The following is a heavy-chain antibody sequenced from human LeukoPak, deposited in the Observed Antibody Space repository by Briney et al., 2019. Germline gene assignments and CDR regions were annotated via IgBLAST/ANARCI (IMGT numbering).Heavy chain of an antibody. V-gene: IGHV4-39*01. Sequence: SETLSLTCTVSGGSISSTSYYWGWIRQPPGKGLEWIGSISYNGNTYYNPSLKSRVTISVDTSKKQFSLKLSSVTAADTAVYYCARFNSGSRPFDNWGQGTLVTVSS. CDR3: ARFNSGSRPFDN. CDR2: ISYNGNT. CDR1: GGSISSTSYY. D-gene: IGHD1-26*01. J-gene: IGHJ4*02.